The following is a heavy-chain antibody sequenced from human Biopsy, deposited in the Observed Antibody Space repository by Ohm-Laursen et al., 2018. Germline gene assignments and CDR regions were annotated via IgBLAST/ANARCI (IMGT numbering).Heavy chain of an antibody. D-gene: IGHD3-10*01. V-gene: IGHV1-18*01. J-gene: IGHJ5*02. CDR3: ARGIGSMVRGVIINVNNWFDP. CDR1: GYTFTTYA. Sequence: SVKVSCNASGYTFTTYAISWVRQAPGQGLEWMGWISTYNGNTNYAQKVQGRVTMTTDTSTSTAYIELRSLRSDDTAVYYCARGIGSMVRGVIINVNNWFDPWGQGTLVTVSS. CDR2: ISTYNGNT.